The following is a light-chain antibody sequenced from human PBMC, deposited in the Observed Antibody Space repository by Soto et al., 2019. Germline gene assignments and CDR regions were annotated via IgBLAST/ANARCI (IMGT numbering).Light chain of an antibody. CDR3: AAWDDSLSALV. Sequence: QSVLTQPPSASGTPGQRVTISCSGSSSNLASNYVYWYQQPPGTAPKLLMYRNNQRPSGVPDRFSGSKSGTSASLAISGLRSEDEADYYCAAWDDSLSALVFGGGTKLT. V-gene: IGLV1-47*01. CDR2: RNN. J-gene: IGLJ2*01. CDR1: SSNLASNY.